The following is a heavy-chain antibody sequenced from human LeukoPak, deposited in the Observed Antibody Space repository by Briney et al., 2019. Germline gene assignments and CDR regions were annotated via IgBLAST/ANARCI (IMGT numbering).Heavy chain of an antibody. CDR2: IKQDGSEK. J-gene: IGHJ4*02. Sequence: PGGSLRLSCAASGFTFSSYWMSWVRQAPGKGLEWVANIKQDGSEKYYVDSVKGRFTISRDNSKNTLYLQMNSLRAEDTAVYYCAKDGNFGPGSYYRGDSWGQGTLVAVSS. CDR1: GFTFSSYW. D-gene: IGHD3-10*01. V-gene: IGHV3-7*01. CDR3: AKDGNFGPGSYYRGDS.